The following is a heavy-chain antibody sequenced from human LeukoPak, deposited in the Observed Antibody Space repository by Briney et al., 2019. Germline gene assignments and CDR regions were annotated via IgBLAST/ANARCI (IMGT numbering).Heavy chain of an antibody. CDR3: AKFETQLPSFDY. D-gene: IGHD4-23*01. Sequence: GGSLRLSCAASGFTFSSYGMHWVRQAPGKGLEWGAVISYDGSTKYYADSAKGRFTISRDNSKNTLYLQMNSLTAEDTAVYYCAKFETQLPSFDYWGQGTLVTVSS. CDR2: ISYDGSTK. CDR1: GFTFSSYG. J-gene: IGHJ4*02. V-gene: IGHV3-30*18.